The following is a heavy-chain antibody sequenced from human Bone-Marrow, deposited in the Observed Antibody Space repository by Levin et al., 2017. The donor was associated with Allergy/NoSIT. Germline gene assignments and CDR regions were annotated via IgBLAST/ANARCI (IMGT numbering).Heavy chain of an antibody. J-gene: IGHJ4*02. CDR3: ARDRGSSYGATFDY. D-gene: IGHD5-18*01. V-gene: IGHV6-1*01. CDR1: GDSVSSNSAA. CDR2: TYYRSKWYN. Sequence: RASETLSLTCAISGDSVSSNSAAWNWIRQSPSRGLEWLGRTYYRSKWYNDYAVSVKSRITINPDTSKNQFSLQVNSVTPEDTAVYYCARDRGSSYGATFDYWGQGTLVTVSS.